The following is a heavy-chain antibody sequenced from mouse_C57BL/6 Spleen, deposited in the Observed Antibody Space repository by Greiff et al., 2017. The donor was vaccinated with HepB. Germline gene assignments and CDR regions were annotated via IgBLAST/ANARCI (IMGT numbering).Heavy chain of an antibody. Sequence: EVMLVESEGGLVQPGSSMKLSCTASGFTFSDYYMAWVRQVPEKGLEWVANINYDGSSTYYLDSLKSRFIISRDNAKNILYLQMSSLKSEDTATYYCTRGLFTTVVSFHFDYWGQGTTLTVSS. CDR1: GFTFSDYY. CDR3: TRGLFTTVVSFHFDY. V-gene: IGHV5-16*01. D-gene: IGHD1-1*01. J-gene: IGHJ2*01. CDR2: INYDGSST.